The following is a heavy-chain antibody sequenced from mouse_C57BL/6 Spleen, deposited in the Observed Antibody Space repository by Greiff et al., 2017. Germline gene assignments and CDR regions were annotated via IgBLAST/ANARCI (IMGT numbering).Heavy chain of an antibody. J-gene: IGHJ4*01. Sequence: QVQLQQPGAELVKPGASVKLSCKASGYTFTSYWMHWVKQRPGQGLEWIGMIHPNSGSTNYNEKFKSKATLTVDKSSSTADMQLSSLTSEDSAVYYCASAHGSAMDYWGQGTSVTVSS. CDR3: ASAHGSAMDY. CDR2: IHPNSGST. V-gene: IGHV1-64*01. D-gene: IGHD3-1*01. CDR1: GYTFTSYW.